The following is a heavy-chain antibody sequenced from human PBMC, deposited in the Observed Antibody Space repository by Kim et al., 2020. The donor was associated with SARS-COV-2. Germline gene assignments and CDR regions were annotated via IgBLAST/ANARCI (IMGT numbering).Heavy chain of an antibody. V-gene: IGHV3-49*04. CDR3: SRTTMTGEWPIFDN. CDR2: IRGKAYGGTT. J-gene: IGHJ4*02. Sequence: GGSLRLSCRTSGFTFRDYGLTWVRQAPGKGLEWIAFIRGKAYGGTTQYAASVQGRFAISADDSQSIAYLQMNSLKTEDTALYYCSRTTMTGEWPIFDNWGQGTLVTVSS. D-gene: IGHD3-9*01. CDR1: GFTFRDYG.